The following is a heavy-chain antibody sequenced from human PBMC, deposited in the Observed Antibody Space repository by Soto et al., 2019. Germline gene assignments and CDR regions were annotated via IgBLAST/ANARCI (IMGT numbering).Heavy chain of an antibody. CDR1: GFTFNNSA. CDR2: ISGTVGNT. V-gene: IGHV3-23*01. CDR3: AKGTMGAPFYYFDY. J-gene: IGHJ4*02. D-gene: IGHD1-26*01. Sequence: EVQLLESGGGLVQPGGSLRLSCVASGFTFNNSAMSWVRKAPGKGLQWVSSISGTVGNTYYAESVKGRFTISRDTSKNTVYLQMNSLRAEDTAIYYCAKGTMGAPFYYFDYWGQGTLVTVSS.